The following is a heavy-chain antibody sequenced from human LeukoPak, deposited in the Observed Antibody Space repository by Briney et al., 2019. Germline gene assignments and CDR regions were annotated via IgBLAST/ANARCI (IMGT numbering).Heavy chain of an antibody. J-gene: IGHJ5*02. Sequence: SETLSLTCTVSGVSISSSSYYWGWIRQPPGKGLEWIGYIYHSGSTYYNPSLKSRVTISVDRSKNQFSLKLSSVTAADTAVYYCARHKRSGYSSGWYGDWFDPWGQGTLVTVSS. CDR3: ARHKRSGYSSGWYGDWFDP. CDR1: GVSISSSSYY. D-gene: IGHD6-19*01. CDR2: IYHSGST. V-gene: IGHV4-39*01.